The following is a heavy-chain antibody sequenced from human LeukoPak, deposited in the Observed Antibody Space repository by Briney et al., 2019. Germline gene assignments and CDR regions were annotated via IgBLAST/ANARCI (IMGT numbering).Heavy chain of an antibody. CDR1: GGSFSEYY. D-gene: IGHD5-24*01. CDR3: AGRQFYYYGMDV. Sequence: PSETLSLTCGVSGGSFSEYYWSWVRQTPGKRLEWVGEISHNGNINYNPSLESRATMSRDMSKSHFSLQLISMTAADTAVYYCAGRQFYYYGMDVWGQGTTVTVSS. J-gene: IGHJ6*02. CDR2: ISHNGNI. V-gene: IGHV4-34*01.